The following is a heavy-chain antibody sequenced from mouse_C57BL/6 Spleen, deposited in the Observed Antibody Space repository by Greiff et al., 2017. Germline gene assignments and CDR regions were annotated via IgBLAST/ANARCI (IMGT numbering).Heavy chain of an antibody. Sequence: QVQLKESGPGLVQPSQSLSITCTVSGFSLTSYGVHWVRQSPGKGLEWLGVIWSGGSTDYNAAFMSRLGITKDNSKSHVFFKLNSMQADETAIYYCAKKGDGYYADAMDYWGQGTSVTVSS. CDR3: AKKGDGYYADAMDY. CDR2: IWSGGST. V-gene: IGHV2-5*01. D-gene: IGHD2-3*01. J-gene: IGHJ4*01. CDR1: GFSLTSYG.